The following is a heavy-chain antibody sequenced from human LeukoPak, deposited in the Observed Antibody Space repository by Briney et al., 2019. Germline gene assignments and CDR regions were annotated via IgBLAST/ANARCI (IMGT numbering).Heavy chain of an antibody. CDR3: ARPKFNYGTRYFDY. J-gene: IGHJ4*02. V-gene: IGHV4-39*01. CDR2: IYYSGIT. CDR1: GGSISSSLYY. D-gene: IGHD1-14*01. Sequence: SETLSLTCTVSGGSISSSLYYWGWIRQPPGKGLEWIGSIYYSGITYYNPSLKSRITISVDTSNNQFSLKLSSVTAADTAVYYCARPKFNYGTRYFDYWGQGTLVTVYS.